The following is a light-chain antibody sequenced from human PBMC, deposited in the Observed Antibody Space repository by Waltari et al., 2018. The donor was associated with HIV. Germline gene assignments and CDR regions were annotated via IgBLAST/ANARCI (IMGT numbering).Light chain of an antibody. CDR3: QQYDTYPWT. CDR1: QSISDW. V-gene: IGKV1-5*03. J-gene: IGKJ1*01. Sequence: DIQMTQSPSTLSASVGDRATITCRASQSISDWLAWFQQKPGKAPKLLIYEASNLQSGVPSRFSGSGSGTEFTLTISSLQPDDFATYYCQQYDTYPWTFGQGTEVEIK. CDR2: EAS.